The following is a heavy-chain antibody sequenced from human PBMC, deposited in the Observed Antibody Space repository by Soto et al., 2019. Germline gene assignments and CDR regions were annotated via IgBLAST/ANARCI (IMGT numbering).Heavy chain of an antibody. J-gene: IGHJ4*02. CDR3: VRHFDK. CDR1: GFTFNTYW. V-gene: IGHV3-74*01. CDR2: ITSDGSGT. Sequence: GGSLRLSCAASGFTFNTYWMHWVRRPPGKGLEWVARITSDGSGTTYADSVKGRFTISRDNAKNTLYLQMNRLRADDTAVYYCVRHFDKWGQGTLVTVSS.